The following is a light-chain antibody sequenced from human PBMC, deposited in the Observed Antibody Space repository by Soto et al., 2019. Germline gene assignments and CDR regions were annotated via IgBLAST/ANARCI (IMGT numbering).Light chain of an antibody. J-gene: IGKJ4*01. CDR2: AAS. CDR3: QQPNSFPLT. Sequence: DIQMTQSPSSVSASVGDRVTIACRASQGFSNWLAWYQQKPGKAPKLLIYAASSLQTGVPSRFSGSGSGTDFILTISSLQPEDFATYYCQQPNSFPLTFGGGTKVDIK. V-gene: IGKV1D-12*01. CDR1: QGFSNW.